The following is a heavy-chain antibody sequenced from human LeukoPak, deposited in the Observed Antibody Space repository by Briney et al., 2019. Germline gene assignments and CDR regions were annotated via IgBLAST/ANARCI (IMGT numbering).Heavy chain of an antibody. D-gene: IGHD3-10*01. CDR1: GYSISSGYY. CDR2: IYHSGST. V-gene: IGHV4-38-2*02. Sequence: SETLSLTCTVSGYSISSGYYWGWIRQPPGKGLEWIGSIYHSGSTYYNPSLKSRVTISVDTSKNQFSLKLSSVTAAETAVYYCARDSGTTGEVKFDPWGQGTLVTVSS. CDR3: ARDSGTTGEVKFDP. J-gene: IGHJ5*02.